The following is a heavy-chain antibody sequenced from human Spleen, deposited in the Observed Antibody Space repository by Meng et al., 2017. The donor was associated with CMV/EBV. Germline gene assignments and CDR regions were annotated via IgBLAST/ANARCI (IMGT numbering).Heavy chain of an antibody. J-gene: IGHJ4*02. V-gene: IGHV1-69*10. CDR2: FIPMLGLS. CDR1: GYSFSDYT. Sequence: SVKVSCKASGYSFSDYTITWVRQAPGQGLEWMGDFIPMLGLSNSAQKFQGRVTITADTSTTTVYMELNSLTFEDTAVYYCGRDRKWGTYDYDDGYWGQGTLVTVSS. CDR3: GRDRKWGTYDYDDGY. D-gene: IGHD3-16*01.